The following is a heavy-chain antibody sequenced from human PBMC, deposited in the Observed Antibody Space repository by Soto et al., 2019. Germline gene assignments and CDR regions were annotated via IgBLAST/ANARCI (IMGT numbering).Heavy chain of an antibody. D-gene: IGHD6-25*01. V-gene: IGHV4-31*03. CDR2: LYYTGNT. CDR1: GGSIRSCPLH. CDR3: ARRVAAGGNWFDP. J-gene: IGHJ5*02. Sequence: QVQLQESGPGLVRPSHTLSHTRTVSGGSIRSCPLHGGWIRAHPGEGREWIGYLYYTGNTYYNPSLKSRLTISVDTSKNQFSLKLNSVTAADTAVYYCARRVAAGGNWFDPWGQGTLVTVSS.